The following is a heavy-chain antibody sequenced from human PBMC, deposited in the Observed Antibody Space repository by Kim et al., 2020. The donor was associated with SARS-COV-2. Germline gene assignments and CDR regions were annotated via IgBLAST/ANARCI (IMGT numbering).Heavy chain of an antibody. V-gene: IGHV3-21*01. CDR3: ASHSSSWYGFDY. Sequence: GGSLRLSCAASGFTFSSYSMNWVRQAPGKGLEWVSSISSSSSYIYYADSVKGRFTISRDNAKNSLYLQMNSLRAEDTAVYYCASHSSSWYGFDYWGQGTLVTVSS. CDR2: ISSSSSYI. J-gene: IGHJ4*02. D-gene: IGHD6-13*01. CDR1: GFTFSSYS.